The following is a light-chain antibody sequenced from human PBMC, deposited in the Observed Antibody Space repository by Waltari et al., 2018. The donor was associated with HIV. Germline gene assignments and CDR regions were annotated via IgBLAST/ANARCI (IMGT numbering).Light chain of an antibody. CDR3: SSYTSSNTWV. CDR1: SSYVGYYNR. Sequence: QSALTQPPSVSGSPGQSVTISCTGTSSYVGYYNRFSWYQQPPGTAPKLMIFEVSNRPSGVPDRFSGSKSDNTASLTISGLQAEDEADYYCSSYTSSNTWVFGGGTKLTVL. J-gene: IGLJ3*02. CDR2: EVS. V-gene: IGLV2-18*02.